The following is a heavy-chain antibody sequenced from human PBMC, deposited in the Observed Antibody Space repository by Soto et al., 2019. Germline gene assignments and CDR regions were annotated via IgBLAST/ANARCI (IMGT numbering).Heavy chain of an antibody. V-gene: IGHV3-74*01. D-gene: IGHD6-6*01. CDR3: ARGNIAARRENWFDP. Sequence: GGSLRLSCAASGFTFSSYWMHWVRQAPGKGLVWVSRINSDGSSTSYADSVKGRFTISRDNAKNTLYLQMNSLRAEDTAVYYCARGNIAARRENWFDPWGQGTLVTVSS. CDR1: GFTFSSYW. J-gene: IGHJ5*02. CDR2: INSDGSST.